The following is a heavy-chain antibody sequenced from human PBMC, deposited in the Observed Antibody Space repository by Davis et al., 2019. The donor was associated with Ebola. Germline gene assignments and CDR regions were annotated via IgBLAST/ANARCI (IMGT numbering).Heavy chain of an antibody. D-gene: IGHD3-3*01. J-gene: IGHJ3*02. CDR3: ARVLGLGGFGVAPEDGAFDI. Sequence: ASVKVSCKASGYTFTSYGISWVRQAPGQGLEWMGWISAYNGNTNYAQKLQGRVTMTTDTSTSTAYMELRSLRSDDTAVYYCARVLGLGGFGVAPEDGAFDIWGQGTMVTVSS. V-gene: IGHV1-18*01. CDR1: GYTFTSYG. CDR2: ISAYNGNT.